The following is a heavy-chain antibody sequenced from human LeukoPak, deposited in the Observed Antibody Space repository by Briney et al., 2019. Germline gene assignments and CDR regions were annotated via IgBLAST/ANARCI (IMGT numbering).Heavy chain of an antibody. CDR1: RFTFSSYS. Sequence: GGSLRLSCAASRFTFSSYSMNWVRQAPGKGLEWASSISSSSSYIYYADSVKGQFTISRDNAKNSLYLQMNSLRAEDTAVYYCARGAFPDYYDSSGPSANFDYWGQGTLVTVSS. CDR2: ISSSSSYI. V-gene: IGHV3-21*01. D-gene: IGHD3-22*01. CDR3: ARGAFPDYYDSSGPSANFDY. J-gene: IGHJ4*02.